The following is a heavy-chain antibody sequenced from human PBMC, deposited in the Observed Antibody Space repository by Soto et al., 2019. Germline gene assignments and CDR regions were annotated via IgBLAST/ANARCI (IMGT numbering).Heavy chain of an antibody. CDR3: AREAPYDFWSGYYYRTFDY. J-gene: IGHJ4*02. Sequence: SETLSLTCAVSGGSISSSNWWSWVRQPPGKGLEWIGEIYHSGSTNYNPSLKSRVTISVDKSKNQFSLKLSSVTAADTAVYYCAREAPYDFWSGYYYRTFDYWGQRTLVTVS. CDR1: GGSISSSNW. CDR2: IYHSGST. V-gene: IGHV4-4*02. D-gene: IGHD3-3*01.